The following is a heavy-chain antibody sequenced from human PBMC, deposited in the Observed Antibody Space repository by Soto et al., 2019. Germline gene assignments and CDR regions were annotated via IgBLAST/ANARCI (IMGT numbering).Heavy chain of an antibody. Sequence: SETLSLTSTVSGGSISSSSYYWGWIRQPPGKGLEWIGSIYYSGSTYYNPSLKSRVTISVDTSKNQFSLKLSSVTAADTAVYYCARHSIYYYDSSGPFDYWGQGTLVTVSS. CDR3: ARHSIYYYDSSGPFDY. V-gene: IGHV4-39*01. D-gene: IGHD3-22*01. CDR2: IYYSGST. J-gene: IGHJ4*02. CDR1: GGSISSSSYY.